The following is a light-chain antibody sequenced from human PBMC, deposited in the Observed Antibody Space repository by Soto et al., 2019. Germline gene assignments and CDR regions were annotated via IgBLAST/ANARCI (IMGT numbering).Light chain of an antibody. V-gene: IGKV1-39*01. Sequence: TQSPATLSSSVGERVTLTCRASQSISVWLAWYQQKAGKAPKLLIYAASSLQSGVPSRCSGSGSGTDCTLTISSLQPEDFATYYCQQSYSTSWTFGQGTKVDI. CDR1: QSISVW. CDR2: AAS. CDR3: QQSYSTSWT. J-gene: IGKJ1*01.